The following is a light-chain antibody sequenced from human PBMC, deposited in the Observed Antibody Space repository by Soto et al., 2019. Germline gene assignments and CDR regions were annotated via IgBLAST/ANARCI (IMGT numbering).Light chain of an antibody. CDR3: QQYDNWPPRT. Sequence: DTVMTQSPATLSVSPGETATLSCRASESVGSHLAWYQQKPGQAPRLLIYGVSTRATGIPARFRGSGSETEFTLTISSLQSEDFAVYYCQQYDNWPPRTFGQGTKVDIK. CDR1: ESVGSH. J-gene: IGKJ1*01. V-gene: IGKV3-15*01. CDR2: GVS.